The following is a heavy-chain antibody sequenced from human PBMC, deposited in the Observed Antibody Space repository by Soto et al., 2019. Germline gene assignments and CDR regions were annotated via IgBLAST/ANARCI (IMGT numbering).Heavy chain of an antibody. V-gene: IGHV3-48*02. CDR3: ARGPLFFGVVIRFDY. J-gene: IGHJ4*02. D-gene: IGHD3-3*01. Sequence: EVQLVESGGGLVQPGGSLRLSCAASGFTFSSYSMNWVRQAPGKGLEWVSYISSSSSTIYYADSVKGRFTISRDNAKNSLYLQMNSLSDEDTAVYYCARGPLFFGVVIRFDYWGQGTLVTVSS. CDR1: GFTFSSYS. CDR2: ISSSSSTI.